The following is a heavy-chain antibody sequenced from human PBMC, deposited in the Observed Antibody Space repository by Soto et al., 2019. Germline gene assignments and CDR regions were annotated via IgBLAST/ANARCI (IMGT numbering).Heavy chain of an antibody. CDR2: ISGSGGST. CDR1: GFTFSSYA. V-gene: IGHV3-23*01. J-gene: IGHJ3*02. CDR3: AKDLYYDSSGYYSEAFDI. Sequence: GGSLRLSCAASGFTFSSYAMSWVRQAPGKGLEWVSAISGSGGSTYYADSVKGRFTISRDNSKNTLYLQMNSLRAEDTAVYYCAKDLYYDSSGYYSEAFDIWGQGTMVTVSS. D-gene: IGHD3-22*01.